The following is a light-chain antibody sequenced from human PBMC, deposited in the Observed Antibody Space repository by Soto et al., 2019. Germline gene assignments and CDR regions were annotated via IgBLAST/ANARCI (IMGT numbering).Light chain of an antibody. CDR2: RNN. Sequence: QSVLTQAPPASGTPGQRVTISCSGSSSNIGSNYVYWYQQLPGTAPKLLIYRNNQRPSGVPDRFSGSKSGTSASLAISGLRSEDEADYYCAAWDDSLSGPNVFGTGTKVTVL. J-gene: IGLJ1*01. CDR1: SSNIGSNY. V-gene: IGLV1-47*01. CDR3: AAWDDSLSGPNV.